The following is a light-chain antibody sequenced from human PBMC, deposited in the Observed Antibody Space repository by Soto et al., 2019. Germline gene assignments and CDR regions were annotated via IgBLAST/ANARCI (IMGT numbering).Light chain of an antibody. CDR1: QSVKNF. CDR2: DAV. J-gene: IGKJ4*01. V-gene: IGKV3-11*01. Sequence: EIVLTQSPATLSLSPGERATLSCRASQSVKNFLAWYQQKPGQDPRLLIFDAVSRATGIPPRFSGSGSGTDFTLTITGLEPEDFAVYYCQQRWTWTLTFGGGTSVESK. CDR3: QQRWTWTLT.